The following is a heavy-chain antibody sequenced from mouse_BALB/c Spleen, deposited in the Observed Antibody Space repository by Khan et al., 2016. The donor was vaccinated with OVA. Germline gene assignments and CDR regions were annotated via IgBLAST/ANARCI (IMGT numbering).Heavy chain of an antibody. Sequence: QVQLKESGPELVRPGVSVKISCKGSGYTFTDYAMYWVKQSHAKSLEWIGLISTYSGNTNYNQKFKGKATMTVDKSSSTAYMELARLTSEDSAIXYDAVPAYDGYYDYWGQGTTLTVSS. V-gene: IGHV1S137*01. D-gene: IGHD2-3*01. J-gene: IGHJ2*01. CDR3: AVPAYDGYYDY. CDR1: GYTFTDYA. CDR2: ISTYSGNT.